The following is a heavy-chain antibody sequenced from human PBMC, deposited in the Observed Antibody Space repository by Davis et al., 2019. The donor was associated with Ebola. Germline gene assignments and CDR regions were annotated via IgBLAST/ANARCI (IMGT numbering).Heavy chain of an antibody. CDR2: IIPIFGTA. D-gene: IGHD3-3*01. CDR3: ARDDTYYDFWSGYRSSTFDY. CDR1: GGTFSSYA. V-gene: IGHV1-69*13. Sequence: SVKVSCKASGGTFSSYAISWVRQAPGQGLEWMGGIIPIFGTANYAQKFQGRVTIPADESTSTAYMELSSLRSEDTAVYYCARDDTYYDFWSGYRSSTFDYWGQGTLVTVSS. J-gene: IGHJ4*02.